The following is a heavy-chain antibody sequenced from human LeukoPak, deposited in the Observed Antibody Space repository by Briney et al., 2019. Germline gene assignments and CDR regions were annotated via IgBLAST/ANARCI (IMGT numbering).Heavy chain of an antibody. Sequence: PGGSLRLSCAASGFTFSSYGMHWVRQAPSKGLEWVAFIRYDGSNKYYADSVKGRFTISRDNSKNTLYLQMNSLRAEDTAVYYCAKDVGLNWNSIPRGQGTLVTVSS. CDR3: AKDVGLNWNSIP. CDR1: GFTFSSYG. V-gene: IGHV3-30*02. CDR2: IRYDGSNK. J-gene: IGHJ4*02. D-gene: IGHD1-7*01.